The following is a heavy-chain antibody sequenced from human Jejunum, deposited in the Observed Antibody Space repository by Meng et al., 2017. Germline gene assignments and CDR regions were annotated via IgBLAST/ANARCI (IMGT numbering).Heavy chain of an antibody. CDR1: GGSASRAGYQ. CDR2: AST. Sequence: VPLQESGPALVMPSGALSLICTVSGGSASRAGYQWGWIRQPPGKGLEWIGYASTNYNPSLKSRVTISLDTSRNQFSLSLSSVTAADTAVYYCARDHMGSLDYWGQGILVTVSS. D-gene: IGHD1-26*01. V-gene: IGHV4-61*08. CDR3: ARDHMGSLDY. J-gene: IGHJ4*02.